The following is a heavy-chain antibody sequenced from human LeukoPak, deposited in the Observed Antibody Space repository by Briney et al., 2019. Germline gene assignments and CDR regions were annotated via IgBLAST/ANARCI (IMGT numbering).Heavy chain of an antibody. V-gene: IGHV3-48*03. Sequence: GGSLRLSCAASGFTFSSYEMNWVRQAPGKGLEWISYITSTSSTMYYADSVKGRFTISRDNAKNSLYLQMNNLRDEDTAVYYCARDRYSRNDYWGQGTLVTVSS. CDR2: ITSTSSTM. CDR3: ARDRYSRNDY. D-gene: IGHD6-13*01. CDR1: GFTFSSYE. J-gene: IGHJ4*02.